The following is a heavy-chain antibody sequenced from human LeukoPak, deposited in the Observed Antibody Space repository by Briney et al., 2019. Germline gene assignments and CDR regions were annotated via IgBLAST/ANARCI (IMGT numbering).Heavy chain of an antibody. J-gene: IGHJ4*02. D-gene: IGHD6-19*01. CDR1: GFTFSSYS. Sequence: GGPLRLSCAASGFTFSSYSMNWVRQAPGKGLEWVSSISSSSSYIYYADSVKGRFTISGDNAKNSLYLQMNSLRAEDTAVYYCARDFTQWLVDPELDYWGQGTLVTVSS. V-gene: IGHV3-21*01. CDR3: ARDFTQWLVDPELDY. CDR2: ISSSSSYI.